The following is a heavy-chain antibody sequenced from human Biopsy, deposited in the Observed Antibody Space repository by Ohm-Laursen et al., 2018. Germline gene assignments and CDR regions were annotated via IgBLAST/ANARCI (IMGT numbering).Heavy chain of an antibody. Sequence: SLRLSCAASGFTVYNNYMTWVRQAPGKGLEWVSTISANGVTTFYADSVKGRFTISRDGSSDTLYLQMHSLRADDTALYYCAKGGYCSATSCNMDVDYWGQGALVTVSS. D-gene: IGHD2-2*02. CDR3: AKGGYCSATSCNMDVDY. CDR2: ISANGVTT. CDR1: GFTVYNNY. V-gene: IGHV3-23*01. J-gene: IGHJ4*02.